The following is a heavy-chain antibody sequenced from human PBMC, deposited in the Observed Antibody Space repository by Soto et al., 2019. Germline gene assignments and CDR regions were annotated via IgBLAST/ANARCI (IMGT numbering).Heavy chain of an antibody. CDR1: GGTFSSYS. V-gene: IGHV1-69*01. CDR3: ARDGGRHSGGIDY. Sequence: QVQLVQSGAEGKKPGSSVKVSCKASGGTFSSYSINWARQAPGQGLEWMGEIIPIFGTANYAQKFQGRVTITADESTSTAYMELSSLRSEDTAVYYCARDGGRHSGGIDYWGQGTLVTVSS. J-gene: IGHJ4*02. D-gene: IGHD1-26*01. CDR2: IIPIFGTA.